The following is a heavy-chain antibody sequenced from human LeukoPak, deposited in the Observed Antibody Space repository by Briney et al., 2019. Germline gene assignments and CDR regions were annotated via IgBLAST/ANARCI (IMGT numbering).Heavy chain of an antibody. V-gene: IGHV5-51*01. J-gene: IGHJ4*02. D-gene: IGHD1-26*01. CDR1: GYSFTSYW. CDR2: IYPGDSDT. Sequence: RGESLKISCKGSGYSFTSYWIGWVRQMPGKCLEWMGIIYPGDSDTRYSPSFQGQVNISADQSISTAYLQWSSLKASDTAMYYCARGLSSGSYYYFDYWGQGTLVTVSS. CDR3: ARGLSSGSYYYFDY.